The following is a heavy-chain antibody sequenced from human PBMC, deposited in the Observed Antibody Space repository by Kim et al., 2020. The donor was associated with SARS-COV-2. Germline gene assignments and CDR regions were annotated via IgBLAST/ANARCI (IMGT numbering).Heavy chain of an antibody. D-gene: IGHD2-15*01. CDR1: GGSFSGYY. CDR2: INHSGST. V-gene: IGHV4-34*01. CDR3: ARGPPLGVVVVAATPNWFDP. J-gene: IGHJ5*02. Sequence: SETLSLTCAVYGGSFSGYYWSWIRQPPGKGLEWIGEINHSGSTNYNPSLKSRVTISVDTSKNQFSLKLSSVTAADTAVYYCARGPPLGVVVVAATPNWFDPWGQGTLVTVSS.